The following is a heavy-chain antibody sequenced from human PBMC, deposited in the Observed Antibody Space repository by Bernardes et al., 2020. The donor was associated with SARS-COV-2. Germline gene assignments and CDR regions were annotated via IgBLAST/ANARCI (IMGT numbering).Heavy chain of an antibody. CDR2: TRDKKIRYTT. J-gene: IGHJ6*02. Sequence: GGSLRLFCAVSGFPLSDHYMDWVRQAPGKGLEWVGRTRDKKIRYTTNYAASVRGRFTISRDDSKNLVYLQMNSLKTEDTAVYYCESPPTRNDMDVWGQGTTVTVSS. V-gene: IGHV3-72*01. CDR1: GFPLSDHY. CDR3: ESPPTRNDMDV. D-gene: IGHD4-17*01.